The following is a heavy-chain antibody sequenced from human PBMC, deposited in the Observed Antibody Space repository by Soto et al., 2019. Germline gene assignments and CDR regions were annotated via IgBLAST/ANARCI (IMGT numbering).Heavy chain of an antibody. V-gene: IGHV1-2*04. Sequence: QVQLVQSGAEVKKPGASVKVSCKASGYSFTDYYMHWVRQAPGQGPEWLGWINPSTGVTHFAQKLQGWVTITRDTPSSTSYMELTRLTSDDTAVYYCVRSPGDVRYGMDVWGQGTTVTVSS. CDR2: INPSTGVT. CDR3: VRSPGDVRYGMDV. D-gene: IGHD2-21*01. J-gene: IGHJ6*02. CDR1: GYSFTDYY.